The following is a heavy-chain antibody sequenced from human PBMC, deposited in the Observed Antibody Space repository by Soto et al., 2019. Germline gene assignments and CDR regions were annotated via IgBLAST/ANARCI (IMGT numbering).Heavy chain of an antibody. CDR1: GFTFSSYA. CDR3: ARQKVAAGENYYYYGMDV. J-gene: IGHJ6*02. V-gene: IGHV3-30-3*01. Sequence: GGSLRLSCAASGFTFSSYAMHWVRQAPGKGLEWVAVISYDGSNKYYADSVKGRFTISRDNSKNTLYLQMNSLRAEDTAVYYCARQKVAAGENYYYYGMDVWGQGTTVTVSS. CDR2: ISYDGSNK. D-gene: IGHD6-13*01.